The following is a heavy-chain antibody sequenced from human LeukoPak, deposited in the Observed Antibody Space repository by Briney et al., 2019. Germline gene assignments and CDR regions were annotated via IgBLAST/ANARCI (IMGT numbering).Heavy chain of an antibody. D-gene: IGHD4-23*01. Sequence: GGSLRLSCAASGFTFSSYSMNWDRQAPGKGLEWVSSISSSSSYIYYADSVKGRFTISRDNAKNSLNLQMNSLRAEDTAVYYCARDLFTLGWPFDYWGQGTLVTVSS. CDR2: ISSSSSYI. V-gene: IGHV3-21*01. CDR3: ARDLFTLGWPFDY. CDR1: GFTFSSYS. J-gene: IGHJ4*02.